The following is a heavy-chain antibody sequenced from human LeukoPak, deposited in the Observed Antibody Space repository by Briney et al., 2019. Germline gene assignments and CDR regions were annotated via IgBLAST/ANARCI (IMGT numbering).Heavy chain of an antibody. J-gene: IGHJ4*02. CDR3: TTTGY. V-gene: IGHV3-49*04. Sequence: GGSLRLSCAASGFTFSNAWMSWVRQAPGKGLEWVGFIRSKAYGGTTEYAASVKNRFIISRDDSKSIAYLQMNSLKTEDTAVYYCTTTGYWGQGALVTVSS. D-gene: IGHD1-14*01. CDR2: IRSKAYGGTT. CDR1: GFTFSNAW.